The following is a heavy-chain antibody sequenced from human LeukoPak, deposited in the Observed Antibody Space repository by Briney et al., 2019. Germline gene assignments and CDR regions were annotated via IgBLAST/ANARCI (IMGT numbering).Heavy chain of an antibody. D-gene: IGHD3-22*01. J-gene: IGHJ4*02. CDR2: IYYSGST. CDR1: GGSISGSSYY. CDR3: ARSGGYFFDY. Sequence: SETLSLTCAVSGGSISGSSYYWGWIRQPPGKGLEWIAYIYYSGSTYYNPSLKGRVTISVDTSKNQFSLRLNSVTAADTAVYYCARSGGYFFDYWGQGTLVTVSS. V-gene: IGHV4-31*11.